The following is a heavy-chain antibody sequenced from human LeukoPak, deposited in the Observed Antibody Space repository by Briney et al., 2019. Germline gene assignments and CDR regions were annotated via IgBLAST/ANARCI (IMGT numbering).Heavy chain of an antibody. CDR3: ARDGGGSLHGMDV. D-gene: IGHD2-15*01. V-gene: IGHV4-31*03. Sequence: SETLSLTCTVSGGSISSGVYCWSWIRQHPGEGLQWIGYICSSGSAYYNASLKSRVSMSTDTSNNQFSLKLNSVTAADTAVYYCARDGGGSLHGMDVWGQGTTVTVSS. CDR1: GGSISSGVYC. J-gene: IGHJ6*02. CDR2: ICSSGSA.